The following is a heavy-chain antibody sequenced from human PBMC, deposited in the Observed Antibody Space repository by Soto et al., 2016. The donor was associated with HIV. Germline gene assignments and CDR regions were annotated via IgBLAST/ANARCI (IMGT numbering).Heavy chain of an antibody. V-gene: IGHV4-59*01. Sequence: QVHLQESGPGLVKPSETLSLTCTVSGGSINNYYWNWIRQPPGKGLEWIGYIYYSGSTKYNPSLKSRVTISVDTSNNQFSLKLSSVTAADTAVYYCARIASDNSGRLDYWGQGILVTVSS. CDR2: IYYSGST. CDR3: ARIASDNSGRLDY. J-gene: IGHJ4*02. CDR1: GGSINNYY. D-gene: IGHD3-22*01.